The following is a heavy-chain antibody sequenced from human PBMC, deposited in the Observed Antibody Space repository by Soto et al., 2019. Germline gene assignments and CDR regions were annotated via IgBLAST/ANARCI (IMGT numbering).Heavy chain of an antibody. Sequence: ASVKVSCKASGYTFTSYGISWVRQAPGQGLEWMGWISAYNGNANYAQKLQGRVTMTTDTSTSTAYMELRSLRSDDTAVYYCATGDISGSYHPWYFDYWGQGTLVTVSS. CDR1: GYTFTSYG. J-gene: IGHJ4*02. CDR2: ISAYNGNA. D-gene: IGHD1-26*01. CDR3: ATGDISGSYHPWYFDY. V-gene: IGHV1-18*01.